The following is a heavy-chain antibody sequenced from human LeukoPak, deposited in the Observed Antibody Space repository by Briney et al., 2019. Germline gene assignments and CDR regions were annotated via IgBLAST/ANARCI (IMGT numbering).Heavy chain of an antibody. CDR2: INTDRSIT. J-gene: IGHJ6*02. Sequence: GGSLRLSCAASGFTFSDYWIHWVRQAPGKGLVWVSRINTDRSITNYADSVKGRFTISRDNAKNTLYLQMNSLRVEDTAPYYCAKSVAIYFYYGLDVWGQGTTVTVSS. CDR1: GFTFSDYW. D-gene: IGHD3-3*01. V-gene: IGHV3-74*01. CDR3: AKSVAIYFYYGLDV.